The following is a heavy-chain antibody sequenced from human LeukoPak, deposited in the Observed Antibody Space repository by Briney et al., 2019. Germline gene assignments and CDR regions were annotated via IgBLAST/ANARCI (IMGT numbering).Heavy chain of an antibody. CDR2: ITTTGGST. V-gene: IGHV3-23*01. CDR3: SKSSGFHDY. D-gene: IGHD3-10*01. J-gene: IGHJ4*02. Sequence: GGSLRLSCAASGFTFSSYAMTWVRQAPGKGLEWVSTITTTGGSTYYTDSVKGRFTISRDNSKNTLYLQMNSLRAEDTAVYYCSKSSGFHDYWGQARLATVSS. CDR1: GFTFSSYA.